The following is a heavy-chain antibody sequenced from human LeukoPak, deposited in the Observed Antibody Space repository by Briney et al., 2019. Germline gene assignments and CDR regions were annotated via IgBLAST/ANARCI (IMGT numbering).Heavy chain of an antibody. CDR3: AKEGSSWSTFDY. CDR2: ISWNSRSI. J-gene: IGHJ4*02. V-gene: IGHV3-9*03. Sequence: TGGSLRLSCAPSGFTFNDYAMYWVRQAPGKGLEWVSGISWNSRSIAYADSVKGRFTISRDNAKKSLYLQMNSLRAEDMALYYCAKEGSSWSTFDYWGQGTLVTVSS. D-gene: IGHD6-13*01. CDR1: GFTFNDYA.